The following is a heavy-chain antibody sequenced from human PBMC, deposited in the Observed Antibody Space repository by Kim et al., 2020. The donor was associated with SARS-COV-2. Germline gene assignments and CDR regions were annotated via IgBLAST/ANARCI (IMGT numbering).Heavy chain of an antibody. Sequence: AVSVQSRITINPDPSENQFSLQLNSVTAEDTAVYYCARRSTSSSGFSFDYWGQGALVTVSS. V-gene: IGHV6-1*01. J-gene: IGHJ4*02. D-gene: IGHD6-19*01. CDR3: ARRSTSSSGFSFDY.